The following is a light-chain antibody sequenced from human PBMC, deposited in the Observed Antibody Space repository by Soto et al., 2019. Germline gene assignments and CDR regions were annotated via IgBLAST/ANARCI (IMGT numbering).Light chain of an antibody. CDR1: GSNIGAGYD. CDR3: QSDDTSLSGVI. V-gene: IGLV1-40*01. CDR2: ADN. J-gene: IGLJ2*01. Sequence: QSVLTQTPSVSGALGQKITMSCTGSGSNIGAGYDVHWYQQFPGAAPRLLIYADNNRPSGVPDRFSASKSGTSASLAITGLHGEDEANYYCQSDDTSLSGVIFGAGTKVTVL.